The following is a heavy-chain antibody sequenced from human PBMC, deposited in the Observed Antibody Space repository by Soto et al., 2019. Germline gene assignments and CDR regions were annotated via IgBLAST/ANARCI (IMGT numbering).Heavy chain of an antibody. D-gene: IGHD6-6*01. J-gene: IGHJ4*02. CDR3: ARDLYSSSSFGY. CDR2: IIPIFGTA. Sequence: SVKVSCKASGGTFSSYAISWVRQAPGQGLEWMGGIIPIFGTANYAQKVQGRVTITADESASTADRELSSVRAEDTAGDYVARDLYSSSSFGYWGQGTPVTVSS. CDR1: GGTFSSYA. V-gene: IGHV1-69*13.